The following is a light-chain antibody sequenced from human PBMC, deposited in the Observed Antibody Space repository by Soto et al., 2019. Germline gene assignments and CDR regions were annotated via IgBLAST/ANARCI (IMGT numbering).Light chain of an antibody. V-gene: IGLV1-40*01. CDR1: SSNIGAGYD. CDR3: QSYDSSLSHWL. Sequence: QSVLTQPPSVSGAPGQRVTISCSGTSSNIGAGYDVHWYQQLPGTAPKLLIYGNSNRLSGVPDRVSGSKSGTSASLAITGLQAEDEADYYCQSYDSSLSHWLFGGGTKLTVL. J-gene: IGLJ3*02. CDR2: GNS.